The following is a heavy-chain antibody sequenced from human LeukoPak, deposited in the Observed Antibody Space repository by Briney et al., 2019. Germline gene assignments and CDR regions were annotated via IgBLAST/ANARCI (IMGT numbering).Heavy chain of an antibody. CDR3: ARDSSGWYATKD. Sequence: PSETLSLTCTVSGGSVSSGSYYWSWIRQPPGKGLEWIGYIYYSGSTNYNPSLKSRVTISVDTSKNQFSLKLSSVTAADTAVYYCARDSSGWYATKDWGQGTLVTVSS. J-gene: IGHJ4*02. CDR2: IYYSGST. D-gene: IGHD6-19*01. V-gene: IGHV4-61*01. CDR1: GGSVSSGSYY.